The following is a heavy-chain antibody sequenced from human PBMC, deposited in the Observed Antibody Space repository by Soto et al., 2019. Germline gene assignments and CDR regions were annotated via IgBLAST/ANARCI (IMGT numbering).Heavy chain of an antibody. J-gene: IGHJ3*02. CDR2: IYHTGNT. Sequence: QVRLHESGPGLVKPSETLSLTCTVSTDSFNDYYWSWIRQPPGKGLEGIGSIYHTGNTNYNPSLEIRVSISVDTSKIQFSLSLSSVTAADTAVYYCARDVGIHDAFDIWGQGTLVTVSS. CDR1: TDSFNDYY. V-gene: IGHV4-59*13. D-gene: IGHD5-18*01. CDR3: ARDVGIHDAFDI.